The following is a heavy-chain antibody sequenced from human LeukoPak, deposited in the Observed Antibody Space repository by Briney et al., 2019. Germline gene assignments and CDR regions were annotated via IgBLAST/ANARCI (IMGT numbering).Heavy chain of an antibody. CDR1: GYTFTGYY. CDR3: ARVYPLTTVTSFDY. V-gene: IGHV1-2*02. Sequence: GASVKVSCKASGYTFTGYYMHWVRQAPGQGLEWMGWINPNSGGTNYAQKFQGRVTMTRDTSISTAYMELSRLRSDDTAVYYCARVYPLTTVTSFDYWGQGTLVTVSS. D-gene: IGHD4-17*01. CDR2: INPNSGGT. J-gene: IGHJ4*02.